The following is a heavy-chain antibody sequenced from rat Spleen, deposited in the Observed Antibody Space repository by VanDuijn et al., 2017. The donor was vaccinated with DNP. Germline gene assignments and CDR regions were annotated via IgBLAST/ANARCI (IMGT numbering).Heavy chain of an antibody. CDR3: ATPPYGYNYWYFDF. CDR2: ISPSGIRT. V-gene: IGHV5-19*01. D-gene: IGHD1-6*01. Sequence: EVQLVESGGGLAQPGRSMKLSCAASGFTFSNYGMHWIRQAPTKGLEWVAAISPSGIRTYNPDSVKGRFTIARDNAKSSLYLQMNSLKSGDTATYYCATPPYGYNYWYFDFWGPGTMVTVSS. J-gene: IGHJ1*01. CDR1: GFTFSNYG.